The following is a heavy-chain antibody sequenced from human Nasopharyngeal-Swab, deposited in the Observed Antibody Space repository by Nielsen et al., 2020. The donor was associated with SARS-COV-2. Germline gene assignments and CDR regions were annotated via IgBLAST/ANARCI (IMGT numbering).Heavy chain of an antibody. J-gene: IGHJ4*02. Sequence: WIRQPPGKGLEWIGYIYYSGNTYYNPSLKSRVTISVDTSKNQFSLKLSSVTAADTAVYYCAREGNCSGGSCYSYFDYWGQGTLVTVSS. V-gene: IGHV4-30-4*01. D-gene: IGHD2-15*01. CDR2: IYYSGNT. CDR3: AREGNCSGGSCYSYFDY.